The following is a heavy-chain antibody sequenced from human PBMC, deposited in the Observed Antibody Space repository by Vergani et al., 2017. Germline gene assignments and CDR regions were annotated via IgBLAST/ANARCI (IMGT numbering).Heavy chain of an antibody. CDR1: GGTFSSYA. CDR2: IIPIFGTA. Sequence: QVQLVQSGAEVKKPGSSVKVSCKASGGTFSSYAISWVRQAPGQGLEWMGGIIPIFGTANYAQKFQGRVTITADKSTSTAYMELSSLRSEDTAVHYCARGYCSSTSCYLYYYYGMDVWGQGTTVTVSS. V-gene: IGHV1-69*06. CDR3: ARGYCSSTSCYLYYYYGMDV. J-gene: IGHJ6*02. D-gene: IGHD2-2*01.